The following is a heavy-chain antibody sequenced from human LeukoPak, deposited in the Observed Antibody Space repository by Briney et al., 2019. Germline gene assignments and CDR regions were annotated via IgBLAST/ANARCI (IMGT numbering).Heavy chain of an antibody. V-gene: IGHV4-38-2*01. D-gene: IGHD5-24*01. J-gene: IGHJ6*03. CDR1: GYSISSGYY. Sequence: SETLSLTCAVSGYSISSGYYWGWIRPPPGKGLEWIGSIYHSGGTYYNPSLKSRVTISVDTSKNQFSLKLSSVTAADTAVYYCARGEDGYNSFYYYYYMDVWGKGTTVTVSS. CDR3: ARGEDGYNSFYYYYYMDV. CDR2: IYHSGGT.